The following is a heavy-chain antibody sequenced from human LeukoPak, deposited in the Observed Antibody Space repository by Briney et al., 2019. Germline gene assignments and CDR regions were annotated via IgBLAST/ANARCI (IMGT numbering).Heavy chain of an antibody. J-gene: IGHJ4*02. D-gene: IGHD3-9*01. V-gene: IGHV4-39*01. CDR3: AGLSSYDILTGYYRPYYFHY. CDR2: IYYSVHT. CDR1: GRPMNSGSDY. Sequence: SETLSLTCTVSGRPMNSGSDYWGWIRQPPEKGLEGIVTIYYSVHTYYSSSLKSRVTISVDTSKNQFSLKLNSVTAADTAVYYCAGLSSYDILTGYYRPYYFHYWGQGTLVTVSS.